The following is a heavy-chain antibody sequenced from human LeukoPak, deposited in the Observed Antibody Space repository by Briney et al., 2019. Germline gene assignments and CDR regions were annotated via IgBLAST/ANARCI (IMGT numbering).Heavy chain of an antibody. V-gene: IGHV3-48*03. CDR2: ISSSGSAR. Sequence: PGGSLRLSCAASGFTFSSYELNWVRQAPGKGLEWISYISSSGSARYYADSVKGRFTISRDNEDSEKGRFTISRDNAKNSLYLQMNSLRAEDTAVYYCARVDVGATYFDYWGQGTLVTVSS. D-gene: IGHD1-26*01. CDR1: GFTFSSYE. J-gene: IGHJ4*02. CDR3: ARVDVGATYFDY.